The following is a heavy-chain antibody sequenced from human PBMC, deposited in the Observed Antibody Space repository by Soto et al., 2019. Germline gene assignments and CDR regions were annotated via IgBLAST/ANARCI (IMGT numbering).Heavy chain of an antibody. CDR2: VYFSGST. J-gene: IGHJ5*02. Sequence: QVQLQESGPGLVRPWETLSLTCSVSGDSVSSGDYYWSWIRQPPGKGLEWIGHVYFSGSTNYIPSLTRRLTLSVDTAKNQFSLKLNSVTAADTAVYYCARIPVDTYMIYWSDPWGQGTQVTVSS. V-gene: IGHV4-61*08. CDR3: ARIPVDTYMIYWSDP. CDR1: GDSVSSGDYY. D-gene: IGHD3-16*01.